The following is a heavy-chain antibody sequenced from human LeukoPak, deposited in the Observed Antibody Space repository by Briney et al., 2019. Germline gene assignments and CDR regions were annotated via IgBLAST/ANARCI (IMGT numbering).Heavy chain of an antibody. J-gene: IGHJ4*02. CDR2: ISYDGSNK. D-gene: IGHD5-12*01. CDR1: GFTFSSYA. Sequence: GGSLRLSCAASGFTFSSYAMHWVRQAPGKGLEWVAVISYDGSNKYYADSVKGRFTISRDNSKNTLYLQMNSLRAEDTAVYYCAKDQGYSGYDYYDSSGEFDYWGQGTLVTVSS. CDR3: AKDQGYSGYDYYDSSGEFDY. V-gene: IGHV3-30*04.